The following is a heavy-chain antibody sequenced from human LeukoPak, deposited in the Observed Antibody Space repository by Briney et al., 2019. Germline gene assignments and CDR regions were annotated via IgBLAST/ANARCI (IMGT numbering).Heavy chain of an antibody. D-gene: IGHD5-18*01. CDR2: IYYSGST. CDR1: GGSISSYY. CDR3: ARDLGYSYGYFDY. Sequence: SETQSLTCTVSGGSISSYYWSWIRQPPGKGLEWIGYIYYSGSTNYNPSLKSRVTISVDTSKNQFSLKLSSVTAADTAVYYCARDLGYSYGYFDYWGQGTLVTVSS. V-gene: IGHV4-59*01. J-gene: IGHJ4*02.